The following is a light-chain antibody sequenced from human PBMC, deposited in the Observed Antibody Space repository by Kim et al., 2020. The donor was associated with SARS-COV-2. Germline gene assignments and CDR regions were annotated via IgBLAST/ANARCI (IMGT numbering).Light chain of an antibody. Sequence: DVQMTQSPSTLSASVGDRVTITCRASQSISSWLAWYQQKPGKAPKLLIYKASSLESGVPSRFSGCGSGTEFTLTISSLQAEDFATYFCQQYYSDWTFGQGTKVDIK. CDR2: KAS. V-gene: IGKV1-5*03. J-gene: IGKJ1*01. CDR3: QQYYSDWT. CDR1: QSISSW.